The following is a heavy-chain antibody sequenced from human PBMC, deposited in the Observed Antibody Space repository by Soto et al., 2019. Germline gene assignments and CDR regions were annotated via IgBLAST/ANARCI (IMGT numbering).Heavy chain of an antibody. J-gene: IGHJ4*02. V-gene: IGHV3-11*01. D-gene: IGHD3-22*01. CDR2: ISSSGSTI. CDR3: PRRIRNSRGYLQARRWD. CDR1: GFTFSDYY. Sequence: PGGSLRLSCAASGFTFSDYYMSWIRQAPGKGLEWGSYISSSGSTIYYADSVKGRFTISRDNAKNSLYLQMSSLRAEDTAVHYCPRRIRNSRGYLQARRWDWRQRTLVTVSS.